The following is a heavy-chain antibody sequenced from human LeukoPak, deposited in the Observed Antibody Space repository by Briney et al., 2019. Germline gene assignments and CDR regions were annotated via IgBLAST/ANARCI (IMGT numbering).Heavy chain of an antibody. Sequence: ASVKVSCKTSGYMFTGFFIHWVRQAPGQGLEWMGHVSPNNGGTSYAQRFQGRVNMTSDTSTRTAYLQLSGLRFDATAVYYCASLLWFGDFDYWGQGTPVTVSS. D-gene: IGHD3-10*01. V-gene: IGHV1-2*06. J-gene: IGHJ4*02. CDR2: VSPNNGGT. CDR1: GYMFTGFF. CDR3: ASLLWFGDFDY.